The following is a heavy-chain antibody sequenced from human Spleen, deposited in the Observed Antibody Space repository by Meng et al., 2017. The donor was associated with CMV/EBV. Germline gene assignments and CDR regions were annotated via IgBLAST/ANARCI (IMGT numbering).Heavy chain of an antibody. CDR1: VGSFSGYY. V-gene: IGHV4-34*01. Sequence: SEILSFTCAVYVGSFSGYYCSWIPQPHGKGLEWIGEINHSGSASYNPSLKSRVTISVDTSNDQFSLRLTSLTAADTAVYYCARSARGYFLRDQGHYSDSWGQGTLVTVSS. CDR2: INHSGSA. J-gene: IGHJ4*02. D-gene: IGHD5-18*01. CDR3: ARSARGYFLRDQGHYSDS.